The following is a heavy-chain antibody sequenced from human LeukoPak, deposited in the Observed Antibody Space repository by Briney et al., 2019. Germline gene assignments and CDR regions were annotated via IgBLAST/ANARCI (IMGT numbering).Heavy chain of an antibody. CDR3: ARDLGVRGVILDY. J-gene: IGHJ4*02. V-gene: IGHV4-31*03. D-gene: IGHD3-10*01. CDR2: IYYSGST. Sequence: NPSETLSLTCTVSGGSISSGGYYWSWIRQHPGKGLEWIGYIYYSGSTYYNPSLKSRVTISVDTSKNQFSLKLSSVTAADTAVYYCARDLGVRGVILDYWGQGTLVTVSS. CDR1: GGSISSGGYY.